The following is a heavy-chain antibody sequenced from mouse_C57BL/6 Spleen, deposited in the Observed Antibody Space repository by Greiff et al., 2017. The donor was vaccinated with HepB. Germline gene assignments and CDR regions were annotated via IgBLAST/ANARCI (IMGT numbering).Heavy chain of an antibody. Sequence: QVQLQQSGAELVRPGASVKLSCKASGYTFTDYYINWVKQRPGQGLEWIARIYPGSGNTYYNEKFKGKATLTAEKSSSTAYMQLSSLTSEDSAVYVCAREGGAGSSYNYAMDYWGQGTSVTVSS. D-gene: IGHD1-1*01. J-gene: IGHJ4*01. CDR2: IYPGSGNT. CDR1: GYTFTDYY. V-gene: IGHV1-76*01. CDR3: AREGGAGSSYNYAMDY.